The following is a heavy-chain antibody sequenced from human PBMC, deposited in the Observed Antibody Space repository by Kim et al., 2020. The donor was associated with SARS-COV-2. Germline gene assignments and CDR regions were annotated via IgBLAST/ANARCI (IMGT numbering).Heavy chain of an antibody. V-gene: IGHV3-30*03. J-gene: IGHJ4*02. Sequence: YAADSVKGRFTISRDNSENTLYLQMNSLRAEDTAVYYCARDANWGYYFDYWGQGTLVTVSS. D-gene: IGHD7-27*01. CDR3: ARDANWGYYFDY.